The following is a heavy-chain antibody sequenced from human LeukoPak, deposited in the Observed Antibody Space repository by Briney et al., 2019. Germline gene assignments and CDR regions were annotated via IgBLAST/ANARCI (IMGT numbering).Heavy chain of an antibody. CDR1: GFTLNRNN. Sequence: GGSLRLSCAASGFTLNRNNMNWVRQAPGKGLEWVSYISSTSITMYYADSVKGRFTISRDNAKNSLYLQMNSLRADDTAVYYCARETILAVADDFWGQGTLVTVSS. CDR2: ISSTSITM. CDR3: ARETILAVADDF. V-gene: IGHV3-48*01. D-gene: IGHD6-19*01. J-gene: IGHJ4*02.